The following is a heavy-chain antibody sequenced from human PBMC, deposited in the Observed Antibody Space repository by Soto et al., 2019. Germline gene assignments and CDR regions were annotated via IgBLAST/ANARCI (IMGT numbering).Heavy chain of an antibody. CDR3: ARGIPYGTERRGMDV. CDR2: IIPIFGTA. V-gene: IGHV1-69*13. Sequence: ASVKVSCKASGGTFSSYAISWVRQAPGQGLERMGGIIPIFGTANYAQKYQGRVTITADESTSTAYKELSSLISEDTAVYYCARGIPYGTERRGMDVWGQGTTVTVSS. CDR1: GGTFSSYA. J-gene: IGHJ6*02. D-gene: IGHD1-1*01.